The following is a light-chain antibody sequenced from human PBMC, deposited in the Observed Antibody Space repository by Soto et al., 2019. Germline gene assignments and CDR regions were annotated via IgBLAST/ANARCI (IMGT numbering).Light chain of an antibody. CDR1: SSDVGGYNY. CDR3: RSYAGSNHWV. Sequence: QSALTQPPSASGSPGQSVTISCTGTSSDVGGYNYVSWYQQHPGKAPKLMISEVSKRPSGVPDRFSGSKSGNTASLTVSGLQAEDEADYYCRSYAGSNHWVFGGGTPLPVL. CDR2: EVS. V-gene: IGLV2-8*01. J-gene: IGLJ3*02.